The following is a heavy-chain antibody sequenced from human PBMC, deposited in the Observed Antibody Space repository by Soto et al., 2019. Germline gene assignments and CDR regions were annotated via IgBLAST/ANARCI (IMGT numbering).Heavy chain of an antibody. CDR3: ARDNGYSYGYTLDH. CDR1: GGSISSYY. Sequence: KPSETLSLTCTVSGGSISSYYWSWIRQPPGKGLEWIGYIYYSGSTNYNPSLKSRVTISVDTSKNQFSLKLSSVTAADTAVYYCARDNGYSYGYTLDHWGQGTLVTVSS. J-gene: IGHJ4*02. V-gene: IGHV4-59*01. CDR2: IYYSGST. D-gene: IGHD5-18*01.